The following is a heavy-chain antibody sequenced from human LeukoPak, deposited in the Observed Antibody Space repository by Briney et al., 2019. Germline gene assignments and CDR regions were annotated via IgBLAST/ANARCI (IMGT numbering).Heavy chain of an antibody. J-gene: IGHJ4*02. CDR2: ISSSSSYI. CDR1: GFTFSSYS. Sequence: GGSLRLSCAASGFTFSSYSMNWVRQAPGKGLEWVSSISSSSSYIYYADSAKGRFTISRDNAKNSLYLQMNSLRAEDTAVYYCARDLYVAVAGTGFDYWGQGTLVTVSS. V-gene: IGHV3-21*01. CDR3: ARDLYVAVAGTGFDY. D-gene: IGHD6-19*01.